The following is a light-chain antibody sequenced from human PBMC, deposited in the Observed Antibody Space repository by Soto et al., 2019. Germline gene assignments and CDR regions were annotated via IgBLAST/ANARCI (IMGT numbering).Light chain of an antibody. Sequence: EIVMTQSPATLSVSPGERATLSWRASQGIGSTLAWYQQKPGQTPRLLIYGASTRATGVPARFSGSGSGTEFTLTINSLQSEDFTVYYCQRYNNWPLTFGGGTKVDIK. V-gene: IGKV3-15*01. CDR3: QRYNNWPLT. CDR1: QGIGST. CDR2: GAS. J-gene: IGKJ4*01.